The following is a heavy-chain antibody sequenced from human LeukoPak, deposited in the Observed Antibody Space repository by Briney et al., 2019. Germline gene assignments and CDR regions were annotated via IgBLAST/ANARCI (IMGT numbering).Heavy chain of an antibody. CDR1: GYTFTGYY. D-gene: IGHD2-15*01. CDR3: AREECSGGSCLTYFDY. CDR2: INPNSGGT. V-gene: IGHV1-2*02. Sequence: ASVKVSCKASGYTFTGYYMHWVRQAPGKGREWMGWINPNSGGTNYAQKFQGRVTMTRDTSISTAYMELSRLRFDDTAVYYCAREECSGGSCLTYFDYWGQGTLVTVSS. J-gene: IGHJ4*02.